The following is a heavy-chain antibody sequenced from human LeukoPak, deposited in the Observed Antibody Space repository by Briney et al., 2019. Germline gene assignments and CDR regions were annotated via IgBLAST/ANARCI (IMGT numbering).Heavy chain of an antibody. CDR3: ARGQKDNGVSSSWYYYGMDV. V-gene: IGHV3-23*01. CDR2: ISGSGGIT. J-gene: IGHJ6*02. D-gene: IGHD6-13*01. Sequence: GGSLRLSCAASGFTFSSCAMSWVRQAPGKGLEWVAAISGSGGITYYADSVKGRFTISRDNSKNTLYLQMNSLRAEDTAVYYCARGQKDNGVSSSWYYYGMDVWGQGTTVTVSS. CDR1: GFTFSSCA.